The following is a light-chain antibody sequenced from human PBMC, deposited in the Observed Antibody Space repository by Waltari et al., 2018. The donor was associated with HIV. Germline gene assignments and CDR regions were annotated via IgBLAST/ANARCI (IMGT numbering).Light chain of an antibody. Sequence: KFMLTQPHSVSESPGRTVTISCTGSSGNIARNYLQRYRQRPGSAPTTVIYEDTKRPSGVPDRFSGSIASSSNSASLTISGLRTEDEADYYCHSYDGSNWVFGGGTKLTVL. V-gene: IGLV6-57*02. J-gene: IGLJ3*02. CDR3: HSYDGSNWV. CDR2: EDT. CDR1: SGNIARNY.